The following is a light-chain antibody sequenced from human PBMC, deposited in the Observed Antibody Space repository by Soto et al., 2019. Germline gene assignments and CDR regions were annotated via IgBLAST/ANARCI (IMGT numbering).Light chain of an antibody. J-gene: IGLJ2*01. CDR3: QSSDRSRVVL. CDR2: DNT. Sequence: QSVVTQPPSVSGAPGQRVTISCIGSSSNIGAGYDVHWYQHLPGTAPKLLIHDNTHRPSGVPERFSGSKSGTSASLAISGLQSDDEADYYSQSSDRSRVVLFGGGTKLTLL. V-gene: IGLV1-40*01. CDR1: SSNIGAGYD.